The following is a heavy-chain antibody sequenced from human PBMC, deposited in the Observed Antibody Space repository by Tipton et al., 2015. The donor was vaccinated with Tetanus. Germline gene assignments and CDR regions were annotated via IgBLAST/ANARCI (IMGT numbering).Heavy chain of an antibody. CDR1: GFTFSSYA. V-gene: IGHV3-23*01. CDR2: ISGSGGST. CDR3: AKDRFPTYYEDSSCFLGSCDI. Sequence: SLRLSCAASGFTFSSYAMSWVRQAPGKGLEWVSDISGSGGSTYYADSVKGRFTISRDNSKNSLYLQMNSLRAEDTAVYYCAKDRFPTYYEDSSCFLGSCDIGAQGQRVTVPS. J-gene: IGHJ3*02. D-gene: IGHD3-22*01.